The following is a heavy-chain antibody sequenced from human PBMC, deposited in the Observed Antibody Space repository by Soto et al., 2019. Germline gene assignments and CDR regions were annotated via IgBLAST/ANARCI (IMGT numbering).Heavy chain of an antibody. D-gene: IGHD3-3*01. CDR1: EYTFTSYG. V-gene: IGHV1-18*01. CDR2: ISAYNGNI. J-gene: IGHJ2*01. CDR3: SLFFSSRRRHKRYRSGLGIPLLPSDL. Sequence: GASVKVSCKASEYTFTSYGISWVRQAPGQGLEWMGWISAYNGNINYAQKLQGRVTMTTDTSTSTAYMELRSLRSDDTAVYYCSLFFSSRRRHKRYRSGLGIPLLPSDL.